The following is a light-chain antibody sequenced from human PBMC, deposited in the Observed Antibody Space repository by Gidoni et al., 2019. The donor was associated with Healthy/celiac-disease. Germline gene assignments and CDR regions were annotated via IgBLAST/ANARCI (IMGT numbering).Light chain of an antibody. J-gene: IGKJ1*01. CDR3: QQYNSYSWT. V-gene: IGKV1-5*03. CDR2: KAA. Sequence: DIQMTQSPSTLSASVGDRVTSTCRASQSISSWLAWYQQKPGKAPKLLIYKAASLESGVPSRFSGSGSGTEFTLTISSLQPDDFATYYCQQYNSYSWTFXQXTKVEIK. CDR1: QSISSW.